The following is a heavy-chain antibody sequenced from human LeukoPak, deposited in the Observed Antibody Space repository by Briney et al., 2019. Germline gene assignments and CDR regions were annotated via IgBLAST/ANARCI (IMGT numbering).Heavy chain of an antibody. CDR3: ARDRELDY. Sequence: PGGSLRLSCAASGFTFSSYAMHWVRQAPGKGLEWVAVISYDGSNKYYADSVKGRFTISRDNAKNSLYLQMNSLRAEDTAVYYCARDRELDYWGQGTLVTVSS. CDR2: ISYDGSNK. D-gene: IGHD1-26*01. V-gene: IGHV3-30-3*01. J-gene: IGHJ4*02. CDR1: GFTFSSYA.